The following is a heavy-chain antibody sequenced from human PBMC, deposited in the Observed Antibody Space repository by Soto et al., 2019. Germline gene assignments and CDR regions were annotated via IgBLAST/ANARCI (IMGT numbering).Heavy chain of an antibody. J-gene: IGHJ4*02. CDR3: ARDLVGATI. CDR2: LSSSRNHI. Sequence: EVQLVDSGGGIVKPGGSLRLSCAASGFTFSSYGLNWVRQAPGKGLEWWSSLSSSRNHIYYADSVKGRFTISRDNGKISLYLQMISLRAGDKAVYYCARDLVGATIWVQGTLVTVSS. CDR1: GFTFSSYG. D-gene: IGHD1-26*01. V-gene: IGHV3-21*01.